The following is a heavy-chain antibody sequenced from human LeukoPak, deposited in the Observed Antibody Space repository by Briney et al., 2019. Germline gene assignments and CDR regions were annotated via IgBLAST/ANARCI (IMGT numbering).Heavy chain of an antibody. Sequence: GGSVPRSCSASGFNFYSYEMMGLRQARGRGRVGVSYLSSSGSTIDYADSETGRFTISRDNAKDSLYLQINSLRGEDRDFYYCARCLYYSRIFDYGGQGTLVTVSS. J-gene: IGHJ4*02. CDR2: LSSSGSTI. D-gene: IGHD3-10*01. CDR1: GFNFYSYE. V-gene: IGHV3-48*03. CDR3: ARCLYYSRIFDY.